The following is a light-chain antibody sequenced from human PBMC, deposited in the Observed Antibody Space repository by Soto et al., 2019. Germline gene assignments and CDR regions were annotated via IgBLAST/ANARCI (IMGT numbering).Light chain of an antibody. CDR2: DVS. CDR1: SSDVGGFNY. CDR3: CSYTSSNTYV. J-gene: IGLJ1*01. Sequence: QSALTQPASVSGSPGQSITISCTGTSSDVGGFNYVSWYQQHPGKAPKLLVFDVSHWPSGASNRFSGSKSGNTASLTISGLQAEDEADYYCCSYTSSNTYVFGSGTKLTVL. V-gene: IGLV2-14*03.